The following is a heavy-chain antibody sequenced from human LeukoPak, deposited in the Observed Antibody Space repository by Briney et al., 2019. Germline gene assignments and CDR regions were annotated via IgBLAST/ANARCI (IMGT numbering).Heavy chain of an antibody. D-gene: IGHD2-2*01. J-gene: IGHJ3*02. V-gene: IGHV3-53*01. CDR3: ARDLHCRSTTCYTHGAFDI. CDR1: GFTVSSNY. CDR2: IYSGGST. Sequence: GGSLRLSCAASGFTVSSNYMNWVRQAPGKGLEWVSVIYSGGSTNYADSVKGRSTISRDNSKNTLYLQMDSLRAEDTAVYYCARDLHCRSTTCYTHGAFDIWGQGTMVTVSS.